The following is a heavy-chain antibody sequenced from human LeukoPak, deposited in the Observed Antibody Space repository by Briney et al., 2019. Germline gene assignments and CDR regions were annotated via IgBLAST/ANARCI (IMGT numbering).Heavy chain of an antibody. CDR1: GYTIISYY. D-gene: IGHD3-10*01. Sequence: ASVTETCKASGYTIISYYMHWVRQAPGQGLEWMGIVNPSGGNTTYAQKFQGRVTMTRDTCTTTVYMELSSLRSEDTAVYYCARGGVYYGSGTYYSVPCYWPRGPVTLVTVSS. J-gene: IGHJ5*02. CDR3: ARGGVYYGSGTYYSVPCYWP. V-gene: IGHV1-46*01. CDR2: VNPSGGNT.